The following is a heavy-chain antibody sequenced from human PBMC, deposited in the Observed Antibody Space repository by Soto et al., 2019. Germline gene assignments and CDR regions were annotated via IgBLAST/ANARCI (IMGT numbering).Heavy chain of an antibody. D-gene: IGHD2-2*01. CDR1: GGSISSGCYY. Sequence: QVQLQESGPGLVKPSQTLSLTCTVSGGSISSGCYYLSWIRQHPGKGLELIGYIYYSWSTYYNPSIKRRVTISVDTSKNQFSMKLSSVTAADTAVYYCASSSTSLGMDVWGQGTTVTVSS. J-gene: IGHJ6*02. V-gene: IGHV4-31*03. CDR2: IYYSWST. CDR3: ASSSTSLGMDV.